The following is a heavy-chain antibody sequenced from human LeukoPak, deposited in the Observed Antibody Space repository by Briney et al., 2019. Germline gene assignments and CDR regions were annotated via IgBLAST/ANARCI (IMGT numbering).Heavy chain of an antibody. Sequence: ASVKVSCKASGYTFTGYYIHWVRQAPGRGLEWMGWINPNSGAADYAQKFYGRVTMTRDTSISTAYIELSRLRSDDTAVYYCARVRDGYNYNFDYWGQGTLVTVSS. CDR2: INPNSGAA. J-gene: IGHJ4*02. CDR3: ARVRDGYNYNFDY. D-gene: IGHD5-24*01. V-gene: IGHV1-2*02. CDR1: GYTFTGYY.